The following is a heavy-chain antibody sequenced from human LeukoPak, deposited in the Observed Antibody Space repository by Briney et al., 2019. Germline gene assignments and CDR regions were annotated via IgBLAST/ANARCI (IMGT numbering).Heavy chain of an antibody. CDR1: GFSFRTYA. CDR3: ARAHAEQWLVSAL. D-gene: IGHD6-19*01. V-gene: IGHV3-30-3*01. CDR2: ISYDGSTK. Sequence: TGRSLRLSCAASGFSFRTYAMHWVRQAPGKGLEWVAFISYDGSTKYYADSVKGRFTISRDNSNNALSLQMNSLRVEDTAVYYCARAHAEQWLVSALWGQGTLVTVSS. J-gene: IGHJ4*02.